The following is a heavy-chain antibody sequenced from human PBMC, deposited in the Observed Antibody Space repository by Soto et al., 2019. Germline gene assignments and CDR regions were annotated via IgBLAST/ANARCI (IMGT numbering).Heavy chain of an antibody. Sequence: EVQLLESGGGLVQPGGSLRLSCAASGFTFSSYEMSWVRQAPGKGLEWVSVVSGNGGSTHYADSVQGRFTISRDNPKNTVYLQMNSLSAEDTAVYYCAKERSLVVTAMDVWGHGTTVTVSS. CDR3: AKERSLVVTAMDV. V-gene: IGHV3-23*01. CDR1: GFTFSSYE. J-gene: IGHJ6*02. D-gene: IGHD2-21*02. CDR2: VSGNGGST.